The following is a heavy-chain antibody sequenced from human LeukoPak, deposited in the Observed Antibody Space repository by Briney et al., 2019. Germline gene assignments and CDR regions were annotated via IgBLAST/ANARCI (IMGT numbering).Heavy chain of an antibody. D-gene: IGHD1-1*01. CDR2: ISYDGTNK. CDR1: RFTFSNYA. CDR3: ARASCWNCYYMDV. Sequence: PGRSLTLSCAASRFTFSNYAMHWVGQAPGKRLEGVALISYDGTNKYYADSVKGRFTISRDNSKNTLYPQMNSLTAEDTALYYCARASCWNCYYMDVWGKGTTVTVSS. J-gene: IGHJ6*03. V-gene: IGHV3-30*04.